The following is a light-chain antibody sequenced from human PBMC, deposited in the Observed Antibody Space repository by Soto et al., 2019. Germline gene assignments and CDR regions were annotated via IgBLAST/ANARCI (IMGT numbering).Light chain of an antibody. V-gene: IGKV1-5*01. CDR1: QSISSW. J-gene: IGKJ1*01. CDR3: QQYESYSPWT. Sequence: DIQMTQSPSTLSASVGDRVTITCRASQSISSWLAWYQQKPGKAPKLLIYDASSLEGGVPSRFSGSGSGTEFTLTISSLQPDDFATYYCQQYESYSPWTFGQGTKVDIK. CDR2: DAS.